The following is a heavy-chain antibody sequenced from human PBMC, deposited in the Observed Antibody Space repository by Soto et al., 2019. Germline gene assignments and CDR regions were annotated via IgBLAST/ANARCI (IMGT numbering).Heavy chain of an antibody. CDR1: GFSLSNARMG. CDR3: ARIYSGYCSGGSCYSRFDY. V-gene: IGHV2-26*01. D-gene: IGHD2-15*01. CDR2: IFSNDEK. J-gene: IGHJ4*02. Sequence: QVTLKESGPVLVKPTETLTLTCTVSGFSLSNARMGVSWIRQPPGKALEWLAHIFSNDEKSYSTSLKSRLTISKDTSKSQVVLTMTNMDPVDTATYYCARIYSGYCSGGSCYSRFDYWGQGTLVTVSS.